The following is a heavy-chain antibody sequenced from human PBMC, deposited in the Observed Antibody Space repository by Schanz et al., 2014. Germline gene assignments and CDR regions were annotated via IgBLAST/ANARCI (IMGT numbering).Heavy chain of an antibody. CDR1: GFTFSGYG. D-gene: IGHD3-10*01. J-gene: IGHJ5*02. Sequence: QVQLVESGGGVVQPGRSLRLSCAASGFTFSGYGMHWVRQAPGKGLEWVAIISYDGRHKNYADSVKGRFTISRDNSKSTLYLQMNSRRADDPAVYYCARAPPLVRGIAGWFGPWGQGSLVTVSS. CDR2: ISYDGRHK. CDR3: ARAPPLVRGIAGWFGP. V-gene: IGHV3-30*03.